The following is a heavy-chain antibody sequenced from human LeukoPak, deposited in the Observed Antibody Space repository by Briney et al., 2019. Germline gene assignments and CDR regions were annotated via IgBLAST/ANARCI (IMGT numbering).Heavy chain of an antibody. D-gene: IGHD6-19*01. CDR2: ISGGGTDT. J-gene: IGHJ4*02. CDR3: AKEGQTVAGNGYFDY. Sequence: GGTLRLSCAVSGFTFSNYGMSWVRQAPGKGLEWVSAISGGGTDTYYADSVKGRFTISRDNSRNTLYLHMDSLRAEDTAVYYCAKEGQTVAGNGYFDYWGQGTLVTVSP. V-gene: IGHV3-23*01. CDR1: GFTFSNYG.